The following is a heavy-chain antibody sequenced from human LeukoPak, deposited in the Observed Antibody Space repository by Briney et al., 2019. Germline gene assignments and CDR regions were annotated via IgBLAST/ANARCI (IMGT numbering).Heavy chain of an antibody. Sequence: PGGSLRLSCAASGFTFSSYAMSWVRQAPGKGLEWVSAISGTGGSTYYADSVKGRLTISRDNSKNTLYLQMNSLRAEDTAVYYCARLRRDTYYDFWSGYYGAYYMDVWGKGTTVTVSS. J-gene: IGHJ6*03. CDR3: ARLRRDTYYDFWSGYYGAYYMDV. V-gene: IGHV3-23*01. CDR1: GFTFSSYA. CDR2: ISGTGGST. D-gene: IGHD3-3*01.